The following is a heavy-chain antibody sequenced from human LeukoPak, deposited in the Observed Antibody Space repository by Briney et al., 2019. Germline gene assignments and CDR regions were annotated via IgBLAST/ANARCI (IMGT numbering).Heavy chain of an antibody. Sequence: SETLSLTCAVYGGSFSGYYWSWIRQPPGKGLEWIGYIYYSGSTNYNPSLKSRVTISVDTSKNQFSLKLSSVTAADTAVYYCARIYCGGDCYYYYYYYMDVWGKGTTVTVSS. CDR1: GGSFSGYY. D-gene: IGHD2-21*02. CDR2: IYYSGST. CDR3: ARIYCGGDCYYYYYYYMDV. V-gene: IGHV4-59*01. J-gene: IGHJ6*03.